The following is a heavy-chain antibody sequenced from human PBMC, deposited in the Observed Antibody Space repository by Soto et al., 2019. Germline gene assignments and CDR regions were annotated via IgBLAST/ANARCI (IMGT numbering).Heavy chain of an antibody. V-gene: IGHV4-39*01. J-gene: IGHJ4*02. Sequence: QLQLQESGPGLVKPSETLSLTCTVSGGSISSSSYYWGWIRQPPGKGLEWIGSIYYSGSTYYNPSLKSRVTISVVTSKHEFSLKLSSVTAPDTAVYYCARRRKRSSGYYGYWGQGTLVTVSS. CDR1: GGSISSSSYY. CDR3: ARRRKRSSGYYGY. CDR2: IYYSGST. D-gene: IGHD3-22*01.